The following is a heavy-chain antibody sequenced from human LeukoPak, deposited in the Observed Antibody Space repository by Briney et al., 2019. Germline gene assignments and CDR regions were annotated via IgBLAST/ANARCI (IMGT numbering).Heavy chain of an antibody. Sequence: GGSLRLSCAASGFTFSSYSMNWVRQAPGKGLEWVSFISSSSSYIYYADSVKGRFTISRDNAKNSLYLQMKSLRAEDTAVYYCAKDPTSGSYQAHFESWGQGTLVTVSS. CDR2: ISSSSSYI. J-gene: IGHJ4*02. CDR1: GFTFSSYS. V-gene: IGHV3-21*01. D-gene: IGHD1-26*01. CDR3: AKDPTSGSYQAHFES.